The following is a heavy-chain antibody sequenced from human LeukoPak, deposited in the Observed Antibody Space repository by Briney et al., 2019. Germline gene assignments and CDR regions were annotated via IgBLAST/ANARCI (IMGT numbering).Heavy chain of an antibody. D-gene: IGHD2-15*01. V-gene: IGHV3-21*04. Sequence: GGSLRLSCAASGFTFSNYDIHWVRQAPGRGLEWVSAITSGSTYIYYADSMKGRFTISRDNSKNTLYLQMDTLRAEDTVLYYCAKGGGTSSSYYMDVWGKGTPVTVSS. CDR2: ITSGSTYI. J-gene: IGHJ6*03. CDR1: GFTFSNYD. CDR3: AKGGGTSSSYYMDV.